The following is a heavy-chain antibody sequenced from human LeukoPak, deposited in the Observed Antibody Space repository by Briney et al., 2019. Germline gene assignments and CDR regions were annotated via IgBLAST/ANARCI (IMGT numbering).Heavy chain of an antibody. Sequence: PGGSLRLSCAASGFTFSNFGMNWVRQAPGRGLEWVSGISGGGDTTYYAESVKGRFTISRDNSKNTLFLQMNSLSAEDTAVYYCAKANGYYDYWDQGTLVAVSS. D-gene: IGHD3-22*01. V-gene: IGHV3-23*01. CDR3: AKANGYYDY. CDR1: GFTFSNFG. CDR2: ISGGGDTT. J-gene: IGHJ4*02.